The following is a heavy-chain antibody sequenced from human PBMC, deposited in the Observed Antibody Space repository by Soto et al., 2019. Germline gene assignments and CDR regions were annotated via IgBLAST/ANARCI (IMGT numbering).Heavy chain of an antibody. CDR1: GYTFTSYA. Sequence: ASVKVSCKASGYTFTSYAMHWVRQAPGQRLEWMGWINAGNGNTKYSQKFQGRVTITRATSASTAYMELSSLRSEDTAVYYCASGADYRNAFDIWGEGTMVSGSS. CDR2: INAGNGNT. D-gene: IGHD4-4*01. V-gene: IGHV1-3*01. CDR3: ASGADYRNAFDI. J-gene: IGHJ3*02.